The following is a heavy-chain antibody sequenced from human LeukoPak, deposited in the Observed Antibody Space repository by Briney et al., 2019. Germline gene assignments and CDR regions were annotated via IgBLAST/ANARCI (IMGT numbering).Heavy chain of an antibody. CDR3: ARPTAGAAYFDY. V-gene: IGHV4-39*01. J-gene: IGHJ4*02. D-gene: IGHD1-1*01. Sequence: SETLSLTCTVSGGSISSNTYYWGWIRQPPGKGLEWIGSASYSGSTYYNPSFKSRVTISLDTSKNQFSLKLSSVTAADTAVYYCARPTAGAAYFDYWGQGTLVAVSS. CDR1: GGSISSNTYY. CDR2: ASYSGST.